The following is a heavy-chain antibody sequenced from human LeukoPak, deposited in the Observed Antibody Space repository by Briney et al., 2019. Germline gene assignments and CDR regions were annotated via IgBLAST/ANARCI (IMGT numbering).Heavy chain of an antibody. Sequence: GGSLRLSCAASGFTFGSFAMSWVRQAPGKGLEWVSSINGNDYRTFYADSVKGRFTISRDNSKNTLYLQINSLRAEDTAVYFCAKGSAVADIYFDYWGQGTLVTVSS. CDR2: INGNDYRT. CDR3: AKGSAVADIYFDY. V-gene: IGHV3-23*01. J-gene: IGHJ4*02. CDR1: GFTFGSFA. D-gene: IGHD6-19*01.